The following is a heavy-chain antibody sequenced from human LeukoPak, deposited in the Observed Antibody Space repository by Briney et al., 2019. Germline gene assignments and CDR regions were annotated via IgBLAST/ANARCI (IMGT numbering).Heavy chain of an antibody. D-gene: IGHD6-13*01. CDR2: IKQDGSDK. Sequence: PGGSLRLSCAASGFTFRSYWMSWVRQAPGKGLEWVANIKQDGSDKYYVDSVKGRFTISRNNAKNSLYLQMNSLRADDTALYYCARQYSSSWYALGYLDYWGQRTLVTVSS. CDR1: GFTFRSYW. V-gene: IGHV3-7*01. CDR3: ARQYSSSWYALGYLDY. J-gene: IGHJ4*02.